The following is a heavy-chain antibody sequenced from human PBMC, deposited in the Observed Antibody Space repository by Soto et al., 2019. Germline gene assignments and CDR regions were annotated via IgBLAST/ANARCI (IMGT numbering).Heavy chain of an antibody. CDR3: ARSTTFPPNWFDP. CDR1: GFTVSSHY. CDR2: IYSGGST. J-gene: IGHJ5*02. D-gene: IGHD3-16*01. V-gene: IGHV3-53*01. Sequence: EVQLVESGGGLIQPGGSLRLSCAASGFTVSSHYMSWVRQAPGKGLEWVSVIYSGGSTYYADSVKGRFTISRDNSKNTLYLQMNSLRAEDTAVYYCARSTTFPPNWFDPWGQGTLVTVSS.